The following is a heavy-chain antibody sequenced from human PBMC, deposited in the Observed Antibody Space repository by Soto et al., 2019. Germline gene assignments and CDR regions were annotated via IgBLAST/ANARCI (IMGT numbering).Heavy chain of an antibody. D-gene: IGHD5-18*01. CDR3: ARGNSYGNYYYGMDV. J-gene: IGHJ6*02. CDR2: INHSGST. Sequence: LSLTCAVYGGSFSGYYWSWIRQPPGKGLEWIGEINHSGSTNYNPSLKSRVTISVDTSKNQFSLKLSSVTAADTAVYYCARGNSYGNYYYGMDVWGQGTTVTVSS. V-gene: IGHV4-34*01. CDR1: GGSFSGYY.